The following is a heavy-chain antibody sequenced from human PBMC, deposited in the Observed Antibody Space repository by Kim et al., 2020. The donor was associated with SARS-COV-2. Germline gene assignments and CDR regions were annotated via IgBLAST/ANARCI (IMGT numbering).Heavy chain of an antibody. CDR3: ASIEMATMDGFDY. J-gene: IGHJ4*02. Sequence: SVKVSCKASGGTFSSYTISWVRQAPGQGLEWMGRIIPILGIANYAQKFQGRVTITADKSTSTAYMELSSLRSEDTAVYYCASIEMATMDGFDYWGQGTLVTVSS. CDR2: IIPILGIA. D-gene: IGHD5-12*01. CDR1: GGTFSSYT. V-gene: IGHV1-69*02.